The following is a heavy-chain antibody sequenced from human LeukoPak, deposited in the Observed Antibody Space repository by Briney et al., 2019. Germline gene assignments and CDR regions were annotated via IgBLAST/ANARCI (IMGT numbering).Heavy chain of an antibody. CDR3: VKSATWWGRYFDY. J-gene: IGHJ4*02. V-gene: IGHV3-30*14. Sequence: GGSLRLSCVASGFSFSDSVIHWVRQAPGKGLEWVAVISHDVKTTYYADSAKGRFTIPRDNSKNTLYLQMSSLRAEDTAVYYCVKSATWWGRYFDYWGQGTLVTVSS. CDR1: GFSFSDSV. CDR2: ISHDVKTT. D-gene: IGHD2-15*01.